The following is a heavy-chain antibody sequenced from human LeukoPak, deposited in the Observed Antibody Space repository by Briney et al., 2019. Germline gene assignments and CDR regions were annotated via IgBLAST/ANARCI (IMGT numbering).Heavy chain of an antibody. CDR1: GFTFSSYG. CDR3: AKFGYDILTGYQY. Sequence: PGGSLRLSCAASGFTFSSYGMHWVRQAPGKGLEWVAFIRYDGSNKYYADSVKGRFTISRDNSKNTLYLQMNSLRAEDTAVYYCAKFGYDILTGYQYWGQGTLVTVSS. CDR2: IRYDGSNK. J-gene: IGHJ4*02. D-gene: IGHD3-9*01. V-gene: IGHV3-30*02.